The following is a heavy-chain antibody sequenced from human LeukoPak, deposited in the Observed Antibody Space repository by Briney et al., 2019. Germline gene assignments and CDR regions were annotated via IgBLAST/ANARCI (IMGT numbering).Heavy chain of an antibody. Sequence: GASVKVSCKASGYTFTSYDINWVRQATGQGLEWMGWMNPNSGNTGYEQKFQGRVTMTRNTSISTAYMELSSLRSEDTAVYYCARGVGGYSYGLGAYWFDPWGQGTLVTVSS. D-gene: IGHD5-18*01. CDR3: ARGVGGYSYGLGAYWFDP. CDR2: MNPNSGNT. CDR1: GYTFTSYD. J-gene: IGHJ5*02. V-gene: IGHV1-8*01.